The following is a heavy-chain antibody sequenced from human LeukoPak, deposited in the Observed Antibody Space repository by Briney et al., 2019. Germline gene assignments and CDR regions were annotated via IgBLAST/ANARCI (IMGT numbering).Heavy chain of an antibody. J-gene: IGHJ4*02. V-gene: IGHV3-21*01. D-gene: IGHD3-10*01. Sequence: GGSLRLSCAASGFTFSSYSMNWVRQAPGKGLEWVSSISSSSSYIYYADSVKGRFTISRDNAKTSLYLQMNSLRAEDTAVYYCARLALQNGSGITMVRGVGIDYWGQGTLVTVSS. CDR2: ISSSSSYI. CDR1: GFTFSSYS. CDR3: ARLALQNGSGITMVRGVGIDY.